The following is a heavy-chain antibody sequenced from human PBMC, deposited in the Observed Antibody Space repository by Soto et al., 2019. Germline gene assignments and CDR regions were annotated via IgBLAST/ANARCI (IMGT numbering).Heavy chain of an antibody. CDR3: ARVSYDSSGYYYFQH. V-gene: IGHV4-59*01. CDR2: IYYSGST. D-gene: IGHD3-22*01. J-gene: IGHJ1*01. Sequence: PSETLSLTCTVSGGSISSYYWRWIRQPPGKGLEWIGYIYYSGSTNYNPSLKSRVTISVDTSKNQFSLKLSSVTAADTAVYYCARVSYDSSGYYYFQHWGQGTLVTVSS. CDR1: GGSISSYY.